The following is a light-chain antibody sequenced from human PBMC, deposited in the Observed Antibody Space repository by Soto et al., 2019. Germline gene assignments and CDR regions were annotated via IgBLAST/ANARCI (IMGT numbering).Light chain of an antibody. CDR2: AAS. J-gene: IGKJ1*01. CDR3: QHSDSTPRT. CDR1: QSISNY. V-gene: IGKV1-39*01. Sequence: DIQMTQSPSSLSASVGDRVTITCRASQSISNYLNWYRQKPGKAPKLLMSAASSLQSGVPSRFSGSASGTDFTLTISSLQPEDFATYYCQHSDSTPRTFGQGTKVEIK.